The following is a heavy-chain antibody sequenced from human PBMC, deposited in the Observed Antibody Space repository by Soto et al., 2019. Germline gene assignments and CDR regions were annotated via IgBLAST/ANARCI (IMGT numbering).Heavy chain of an antibody. D-gene: IGHD1-1*01. CDR2: ISSSSSYI. CDR3: ARDPSDWNAVDDAFDI. CDR1: GFTYSSYS. J-gene: IGHJ3*02. Sequence: GALRLSCAASGFTYSSYSMNWVRQAPGKGLEWVSSISSSSSYIYYADSVKGRFTISRDNAKNSLYLQMNSLRAEDTAVYYCARDPSDWNAVDDAFDIWGQGTMVTVSS. V-gene: IGHV3-21*01.